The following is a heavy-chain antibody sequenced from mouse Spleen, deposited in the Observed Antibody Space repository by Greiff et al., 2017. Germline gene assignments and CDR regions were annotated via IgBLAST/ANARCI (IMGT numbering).Heavy chain of an antibody. CDR1: GFTFSDYY. V-gene: IGHV5-16*01. Sequence: EVMLVESEGGLVQPGSSMKLSCTASGFTFSDYYMAWVRQVPEKGLEWVANINYDGSSTYYLDSLKSRFIISRDNAKNILYLQMSSLKSEDTATYYCARVDDYDGTWFAYWGQGTLVTVSA. J-gene: IGHJ3*01. CDR2: INYDGSST. D-gene: IGHD2-4*01. CDR3: ARVDDYDGTWFAY.